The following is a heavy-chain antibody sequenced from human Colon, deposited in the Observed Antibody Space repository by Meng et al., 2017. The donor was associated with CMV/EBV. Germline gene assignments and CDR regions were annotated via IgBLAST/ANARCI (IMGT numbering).Heavy chain of an antibody. D-gene: IGHD3/OR15-3a*01. CDR3: ARDKGTGAFDY. V-gene: IGHV3-30*04. Sequence: GESLKISCAASGFTFSSYAMHWVRQAPGKGLEWVAFISYDGSKTKYADSVTGRFTISRDTPKDTLYLEVYSLKTDDTAIYYCARDKGTGAFDYRGQGSLVTVSS. CDR2: ISYDGSKT. J-gene: IGHJ4*02. CDR1: GFTFSSYA.